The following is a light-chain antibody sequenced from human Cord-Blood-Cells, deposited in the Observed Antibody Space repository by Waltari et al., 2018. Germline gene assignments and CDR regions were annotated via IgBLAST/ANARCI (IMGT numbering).Light chain of an antibody. J-gene: IGKJ4*01. V-gene: IGKV1D-12*01. CDR3: QQANSFPLT. Sequence: IQMTQSPPTLSPSVRDRCTITCRASQCISSWLAWYQQKPGKAPKLLIYAASSLQSGVPSRFSGSGSGTDFTLTISSLQPEDFATYYCQQANSFPLTFGGGTKVEIK. CDR2: AAS. CDR1: QCISSW.